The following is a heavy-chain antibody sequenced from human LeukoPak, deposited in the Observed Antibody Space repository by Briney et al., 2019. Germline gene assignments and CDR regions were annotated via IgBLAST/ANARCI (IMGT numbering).Heavy chain of an antibody. V-gene: IGHV3-7*01. CDR1: GFTFSSYW. D-gene: IGHD4-17*01. J-gene: IGHJ2*01. CDR3: ARTNGDYVYDWYFDL. Sequence: PGGSLRLSCAASGFTFSSYWMSWVRQAPGKGLEWVANINQDGSEKYSVDSVKGRFTISRDNAKNSLYLQMNSLRAEDTAVYYCARTNGDYVYDWYFDLWGRGTLVTVSS. CDR2: INQDGSEK.